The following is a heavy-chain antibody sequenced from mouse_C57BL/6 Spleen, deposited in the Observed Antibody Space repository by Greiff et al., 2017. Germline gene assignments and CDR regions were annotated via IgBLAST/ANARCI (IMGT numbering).Heavy chain of an antibody. CDR1: GYAFSSSW. J-gene: IGHJ4*01. Sequence: VQLQPSGPELVKPGASVKISCKASGYAFSSSWMNWVKQRPGKGLEWIGRIYPGDGDTNYNGKFKGKATLTADESSSTAYMQLSSLTSEDSAVYFCARNYYSKEGAMDYWGQGTSVTVSS. V-gene: IGHV1-82*01. D-gene: IGHD2-5*01. CDR3: ARNYYSKEGAMDY. CDR2: IYPGDGDT.